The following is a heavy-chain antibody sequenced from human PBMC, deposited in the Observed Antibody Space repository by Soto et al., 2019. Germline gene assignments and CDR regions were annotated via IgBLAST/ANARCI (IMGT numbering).Heavy chain of an antibody. Sequence: QVQLVQSGAEVKKPGASVKVSCKASGYTFTSYGISWVRQAPGQGLEWMGWISAYNGNTNYAQKLQGRVTMTTDTSTSTAYMELRSLRYDDTAVYYCARGWGQYSDGSGSYPDVWGKVTTVTVSS. CDR1: GYTFTSYG. CDR2: ISAYNGNT. V-gene: IGHV1-18*01. J-gene: IGHJ6*04. CDR3: ARGWGQYSDGSGSYPDV. D-gene: IGHD3-10*01.